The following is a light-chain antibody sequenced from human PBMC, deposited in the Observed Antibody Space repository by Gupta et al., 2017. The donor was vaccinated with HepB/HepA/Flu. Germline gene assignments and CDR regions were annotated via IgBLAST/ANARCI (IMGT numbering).Light chain of an antibody. Sequence: SYELTQLPSVSVSPGQTARITCCGDALPKQYAYWYQQKPGQAPVLVIYKDSERPSGIPERFSGSSSGTTVTLTISGVQAEDEADYYCQSADSSGTLYVFGTGTKVTVL. V-gene: IGLV3-25*03. CDR1: ALPKQY. CDR2: KDS. J-gene: IGLJ1*01. CDR3: QSADSSGTLYV.